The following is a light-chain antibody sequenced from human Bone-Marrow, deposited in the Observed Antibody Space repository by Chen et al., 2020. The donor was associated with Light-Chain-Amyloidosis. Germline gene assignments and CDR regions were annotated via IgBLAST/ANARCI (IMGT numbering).Light chain of an antibody. CDR2: DAS. Sequence: EIVLTQSPATLSLSPGERATLSCRASQSVSSYLAWYQQKPGQAPRLLIYDASNRATGIPARFSGSGSGTAFTLTISSLEPEDFAVYYCQQRSNWPSITFGQGTRLGIK. CDR3: QQRSNWPSIT. J-gene: IGKJ5*01. CDR1: QSVSSY. V-gene: IGKV3-11*01.